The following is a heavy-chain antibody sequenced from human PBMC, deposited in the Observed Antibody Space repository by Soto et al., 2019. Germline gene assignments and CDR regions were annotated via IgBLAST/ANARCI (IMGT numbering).Heavy chain of an antibody. V-gene: IGHV4-31*03. J-gene: IGHJ6*02. CDR1: GGSISSGGYY. D-gene: IGHD5-12*01. CDR3: ARDRGRPPGHYYGMDV. CDR2: IYYSGST. Sequence: QVQLQESGPGLVKPSQTLSLTCTVSGGSISSGGYYWSWIRQHPGKGLEWIGYIYYSGSTYYNPSLKSRVTISVDTSKNQFSLKLSSVTAADTAVYYCARDRGRPPGHYYGMDVWGQGTTVTVSS.